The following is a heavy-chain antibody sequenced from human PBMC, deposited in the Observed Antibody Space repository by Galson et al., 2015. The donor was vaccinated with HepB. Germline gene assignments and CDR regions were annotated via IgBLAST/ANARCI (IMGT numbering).Heavy chain of an antibody. Sequence: SLRLSCAASGFTFDDYAMHWVRQAPGKGLEWVSGISWNSGSIGYADSVKGRFTISRDNAKNSLYLQMNSLRAEDTALYYCAKDMGSGWPLNNAFDIWGQGTMVTVSS. D-gene: IGHD6-19*01. CDR2: ISWNSGSI. CDR1: GFTFDDYA. J-gene: IGHJ3*02. CDR3: AKDMGSGWPLNNAFDI. V-gene: IGHV3-9*01.